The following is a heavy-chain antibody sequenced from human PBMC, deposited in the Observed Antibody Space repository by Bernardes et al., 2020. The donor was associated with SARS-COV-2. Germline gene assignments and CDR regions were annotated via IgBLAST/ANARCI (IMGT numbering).Heavy chain of an antibody. D-gene: IGHD2-15*01. J-gene: IGHJ3*02. Sequence: SEALSLTCTVTSGSTSSYYWSWIRQPPGKGLEWIGYIYYTGGTNYNPSLKSRVTISIDTPKNQFSLRLTSVTAADTAVYYCARHLAVAASAFDIWGQGTMDTVSS. CDR2: IYYTGGT. CDR3: ARHLAVAASAFDI. CDR1: SGSTSSYY. V-gene: IGHV4-59*08.